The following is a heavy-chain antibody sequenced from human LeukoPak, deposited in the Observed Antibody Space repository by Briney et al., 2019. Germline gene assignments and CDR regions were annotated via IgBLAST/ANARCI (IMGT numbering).Heavy chain of an antibody. Sequence: SETLSLTCTVSGYSISSGYYWGWIRQPPGKGLEWIGNIYHNEDTYYNPSLKSRVNISVDTSKNQFSLKLNSVAAADTAVYYCARLWRTGATLGAFDVWGQGTMVTVSS. CDR2: IYHNEDT. V-gene: IGHV4-38-2*02. CDR1: GYSISSGYY. D-gene: IGHD1-26*01. CDR3: ARLWRTGATLGAFDV. J-gene: IGHJ3*01.